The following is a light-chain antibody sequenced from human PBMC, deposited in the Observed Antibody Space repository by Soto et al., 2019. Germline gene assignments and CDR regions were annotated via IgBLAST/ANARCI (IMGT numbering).Light chain of an antibody. CDR2: GAS. CDR3: QQYIRWPLT. Sequence: EMVVTQSPATLSVSPGERATLSCRASQDVSSNLAWYQQKPGQAPSLLIYGASTRATGIPARFSGSGSGTEFTLTISSLQSEDYAVYFCQQYIRWPLTFGGGTKVEI. J-gene: IGKJ4*01. CDR1: QDVSSN. V-gene: IGKV3-15*01.